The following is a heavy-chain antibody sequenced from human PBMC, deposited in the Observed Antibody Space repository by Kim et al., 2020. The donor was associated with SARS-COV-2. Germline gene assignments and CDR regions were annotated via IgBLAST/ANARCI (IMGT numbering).Heavy chain of an antibody. D-gene: IGHD3-3*01. CDR2: ISSSSSYI. CDR3: SRAGGITIFGVVIEGYGMEV. CDR1: GFTFSSYS. V-gene: IGHV3-21*01. J-gene: IGHJ6*02. Sequence: GGSLRLSCAASGFTFSSYSMNWVRQAPGKGLEWVSSISSSSSYIYYADSVKGRFTISRDNAKNSLYLQMNSLRAEDTAVYYCSRAGGITIFGVVIEGYGMEVWGQGTTVTVSS.